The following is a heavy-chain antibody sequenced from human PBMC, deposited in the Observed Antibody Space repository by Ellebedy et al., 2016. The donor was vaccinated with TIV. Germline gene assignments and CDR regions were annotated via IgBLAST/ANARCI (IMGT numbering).Heavy chain of an antibody. D-gene: IGHD3-10*02. CDR1: GYTFTGYY. CDR3: AKSGLFGELLYLDY. V-gene: IGHV1-18*04. J-gene: IGHJ4*02. Sequence: AASVKVSCKASGYTFTGYYMHWVRQAPGQGLEWMGWISAYNGNTNYAQKLKGRVTMTTDTSTSTAYMELRSLRSDDTAVFYCAKSGLFGELLYLDYWGQGTLVTVSS. CDR2: ISAYNGNT.